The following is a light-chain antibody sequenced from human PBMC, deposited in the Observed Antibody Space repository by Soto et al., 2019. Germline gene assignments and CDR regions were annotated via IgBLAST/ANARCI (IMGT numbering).Light chain of an antibody. CDR1: SSDVGGYNY. CDR3: SSYTSSSTFYV. V-gene: IGLV2-14*01. J-gene: IGLJ1*01. CDR2: DVS. Sequence: QSALTQPASVSGSPGQSITISCTGTSSDVGGYNYVSWYEQQPDKAPKLMIYDVSNRPSGVSNRFSGSKSGNTASLTISGLQAEDEADYYCSSYTSSSTFYVFGTGTKLTVL.